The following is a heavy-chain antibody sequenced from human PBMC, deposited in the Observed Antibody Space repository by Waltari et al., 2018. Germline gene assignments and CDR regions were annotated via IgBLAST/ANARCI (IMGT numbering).Heavy chain of an antibody. J-gene: IGHJ6*03. CDR1: GGSFASYG. Sequence: QVQLVQSGAEVKKPGSSVTVSCKASGGSFASYGISWVRQAPGQGLEWMGCIIPTVGTTNYAQKVQGRVTINADKSTSTAYMHLTSLRSEDAAVYYCAGGYYESSGFSFYYFYHMDVWGKGTTVTVSS. CDR2: IIPTVGTT. V-gene: IGHV1-69*14. D-gene: IGHD3-22*01. CDR3: AGGYYESSGFSFYYFYHMDV.